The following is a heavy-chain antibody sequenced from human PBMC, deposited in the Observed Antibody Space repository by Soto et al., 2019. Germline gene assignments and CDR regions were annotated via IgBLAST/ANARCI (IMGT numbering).Heavy chain of an antibody. V-gene: IGHV1-69*01. J-gene: IGHJ6*02. D-gene: IGHD5-18*01. CDR1: GGIFTNNA. CDR3: ATGGHNDGYNFYHGMDV. CDR2: VIPLFDTA. Sequence: QVQVVKSGAEVKKHVSSVNVSCKVSGGIFTNNAISWVRQAPGQGLEWLGGVIPLFDTAYYTQIFRGRLRISADGATTTAYMELSGLTSADTAVYFCATGGHNDGYNFYHGMDVLGQGTTVTVS.